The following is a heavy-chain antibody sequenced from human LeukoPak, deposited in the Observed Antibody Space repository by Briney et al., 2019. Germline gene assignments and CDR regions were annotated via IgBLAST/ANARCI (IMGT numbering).Heavy chain of an antibody. V-gene: IGHV3-30*02. CDR3: AKDKWRYSSSYYFDY. Sequence: GGSLRLSCAASGFTFSSYGMHWVRQAPGKGLEWVAFIRYDGSNKYYADSVKGRFTISRDNSKNTLYLQMNSLRAEDTAVYYCAKDKWRYSSSYYFDYWGQGTLVTVSS. J-gene: IGHJ4*02. CDR1: GFTFSSYG. CDR2: IRYDGSNK. D-gene: IGHD6-13*01.